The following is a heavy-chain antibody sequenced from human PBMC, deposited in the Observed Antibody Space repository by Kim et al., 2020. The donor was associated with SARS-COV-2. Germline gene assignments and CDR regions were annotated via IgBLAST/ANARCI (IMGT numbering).Heavy chain of an antibody. Sequence: GGSLRLSCAASGFTFSSYGMHWVRQAPGKGLEWVAVISYDGSNKYYADSVKGRFTISRDNSKNTLYLQMNSLRTEDTAVYFCAKDADYSSSSGRSYWGQGTLVTVSS. CDR3: AKDADYSSSSGRSY. J-gene: IGHJ4*02. V-gene: IGHV3-30*18. CDR2: ISYDGSNK. D-gene: IGHD6-6*01. CDR1: GFTFSSYG.